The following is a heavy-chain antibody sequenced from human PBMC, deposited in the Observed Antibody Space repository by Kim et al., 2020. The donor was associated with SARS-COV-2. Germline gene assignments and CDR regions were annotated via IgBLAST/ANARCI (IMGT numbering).Heavy chain of an antibody. Sequence: GGSLRLSCAASGFTFSDYYMSWIRQAPGKGLEWVSYISSSGSTIYYADSVKGRFTISRDNAKNSLYLQMNSLRAEDTAVYYCASNRRMVDSSGYGGYWGQGTLVTVSS. CDR3: ASNRRMVDSSGYGGY. J-gene: IGHJ4*02. D-gene: IGHD3-22*01. V-gene: IGHV3-11*01. CDR2: ISSSGSTI. CDR1: GFTFSDYY.